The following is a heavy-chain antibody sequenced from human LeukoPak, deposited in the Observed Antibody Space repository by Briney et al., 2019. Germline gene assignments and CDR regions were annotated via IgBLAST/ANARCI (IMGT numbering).Heavy chain of an antibody. D-gene: IGHD3-10*01. V-gene: IGHV1-8*02. CDR3: ARGLVGYYYGSGSYGDY. J-gene: IGHJ4*02. Sequence: ASVKVSCKASGYTFTGYYMHWVRQAPGQGLEWMGWINPNSGNTGYAQKFQGRVTMTRNTSISTAYMELSSLRSEDTAVYYCARGLVGYYYGSGSYGDYWGQGTLVTVSS. CDR2: INPNSGNT. CDR1: GYTFTGYY.